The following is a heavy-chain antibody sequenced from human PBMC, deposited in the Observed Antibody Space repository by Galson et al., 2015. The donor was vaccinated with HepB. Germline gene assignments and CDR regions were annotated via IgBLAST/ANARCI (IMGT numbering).Heavy chain of an antibody. D-gene: IGHD5-12*01. CDR1: GFTFDDYT. Sequence: SLRLSCAASGFTFDDYTMHWVRQAPGKGLEWVSLISWDGGSTYYADSVKGRFTISRDNSKNSSYLQMNSLRTEDTALYYCAKDLGYPNDYWGQGTLVTVSS. J-gene: IGHJ4*02. CDR3: AKDLGYPNDY. V-gene: IGHV3-43*01. CDR2: ISWDGGST.